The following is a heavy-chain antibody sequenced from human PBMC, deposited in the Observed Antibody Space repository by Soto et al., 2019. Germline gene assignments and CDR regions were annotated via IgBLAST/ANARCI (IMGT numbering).Heavy chain of an antibody. V-gene: IGHV3-23*01. Sequence: EVQLLESGGGLVQPGGSLRLSCAVSGVTFNKYAMSWVRQPPGKGPEWVSAITGSGGLTYYADSVKGRFTVSRDNSKNXLFLQMNRLRDEDTATYYCAKGDYGGNSPYWYFDLWGRGTLVIVSS. CDR2: ITGSGGLT. D-gene: IGHD4-17*01. CDR3: AKGDYGGNSPYWYFDL. CDR1: GVTFNKYA. J-gene: IGHJ2*01.